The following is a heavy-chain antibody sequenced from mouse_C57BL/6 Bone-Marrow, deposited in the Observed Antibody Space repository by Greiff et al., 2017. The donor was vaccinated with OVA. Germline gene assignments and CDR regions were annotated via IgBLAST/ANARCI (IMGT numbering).Heavy chain of an antibody. CDR2: IYPRSGNT. Sequence: VKLMESGAELARPGASVKLSCKASGYTFTSYGISWVKQRTGQGLEWIGEIYPRSGNTYYNEKFKGKATLTADKSSSTAYMELRSLTSEDSAVYFCARNHYYYGSSCFDYWGQGTTLTVSS. V-gene: IGHV1-81*01. J-gene: IGHJ2*01. CDR3: ARNHYYYGSSCFDY. CDR1: GYTFTSYG. D-gene: IGHD1-1*01.